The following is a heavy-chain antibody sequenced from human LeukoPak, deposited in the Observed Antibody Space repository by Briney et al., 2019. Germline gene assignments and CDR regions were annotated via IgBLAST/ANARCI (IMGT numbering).Heavy chain of an antibody. CDR2: INAGNGNT. J-gene: IGHJ4*02. V-gene: IGHV1-3*03. CDR3: ARVSYYYDSSGYYSWYFDY. CDR1: GYTFTSYD. D-gene: IGHD3-22*01. Sequence: ASVKVSCKASGYTFTSYDINWVRQATGQRLEWMGWINAGNGNTKYSQEFQGRVTITRDTSASTAYMELSSLRSEDMAVYYCARVSYYYDSSGYYSWYFDYWGQGTLVTVSS.